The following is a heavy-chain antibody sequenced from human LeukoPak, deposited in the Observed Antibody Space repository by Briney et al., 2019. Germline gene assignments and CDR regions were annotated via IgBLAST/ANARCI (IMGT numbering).Heavy chain of an antibody. CDR2: ISSSSNYI. CDR1: GFTFSSYI. D-gene: IGHD4-11*01. V-gene: IGHV3-21*06. Sequence: GGSLRLSCVGSGFTFSSYIINWVRQAPGKGLEWVSSISSSSNYIYYADSLKGRFTISRDNAKNSLYLQMNSLRAEDTAVYYCARDSRQQLFDYWGQGTLVTVSS. CDR3: ARDSRQQLFDY. J-gene: IGHJ4*02.